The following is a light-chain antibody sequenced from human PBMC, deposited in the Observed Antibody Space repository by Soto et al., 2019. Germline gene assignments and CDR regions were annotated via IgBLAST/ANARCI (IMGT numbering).Light chain of an antibody. Sequence: QSVLTQPPSASVTPGQRVSISCSGSSFNIGSNYVYWYQQLPGTAPKLLIYRNNQQPSGVPDRFSGAKSGTSASLAISGLRPEDQADYHCAAWDDSLGGRVLGGVTKLTVL. CDR1: SFNIGSNY. V-gene: IGLV1-47*01. CDR2: RNN. CDR3: AAWDDSLGGRV. J-gene: IGLJ3*02.